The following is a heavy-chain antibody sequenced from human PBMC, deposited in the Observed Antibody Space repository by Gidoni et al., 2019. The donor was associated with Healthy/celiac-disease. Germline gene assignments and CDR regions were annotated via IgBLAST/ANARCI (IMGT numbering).Heavy chain of an antibody. V-gene: IGHV3-48*02. D-gene: IGHD5-12*01. CDR1: GFTFSSYS. Sequence: EVQLVESGGGLVQPGGSLRLYCAASGFTFSSYSMNWVRQAPGKGLAGFSYISSSSMTIYYADSVKGRFTISRDNAKNSLYLQMNSLRDEDTAVYYCARDLVLQKDGYNWGQGTLVTVSS. J-gene: IGHJ4*02. CDR2: ISSSSMTI. CDR3: ARDLVLQKDGYN.